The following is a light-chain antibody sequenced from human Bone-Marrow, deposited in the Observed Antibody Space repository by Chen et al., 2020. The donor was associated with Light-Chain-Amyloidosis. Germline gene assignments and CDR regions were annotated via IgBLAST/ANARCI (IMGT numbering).Light chain of an antibody. CDR2: RNN. J-gene: IGLJ1*01. Sequence: QSVLTQPPSASGTPGQRVTISCSGARSNIGINYVYWYQHFPGAAPNLLTHRNNPRPSGVPDRVSASKSGNSAFRAIRGLRSEDEADYYCAAWDGSLSGYVFGTGTKVIVL. CDR1: RSNIGINY. CDR3: AAWDGSLSGYV. V-gene: IGLV1-47*01.